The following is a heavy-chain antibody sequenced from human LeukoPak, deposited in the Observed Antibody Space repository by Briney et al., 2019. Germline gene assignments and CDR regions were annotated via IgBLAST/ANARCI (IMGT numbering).Heavy chain of an antibody. CDR1: GFTFSMYW. Sequence: GGSLRLSCAASGFTFSMYWMSWVRQAPGKGLEWVANIKHDGSEKFYVDSVKGRFIISRDNAKNSLFLQLNSLRDEDTAVYYCARITGIEAAGDYWGQGPLVTVSS. D-gene: IGHD6-25*01. CDR2: IKHDGSEK. CDR3: ARITGIEAAGDY. V-gene: IGHV3-7*02. J-gene: IGHJ4*02.